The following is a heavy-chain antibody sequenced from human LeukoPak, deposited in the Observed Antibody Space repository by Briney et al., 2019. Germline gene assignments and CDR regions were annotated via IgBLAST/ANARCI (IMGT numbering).Heavy chain of an antibody. V-gene: IGHV1-46*01. Sequence: ASVKVSCKASVYTFTSYYMHWVRQAPGQGLEWMGIINPSGGSTSYAQKLQGRVTVTRDTSTSTVYMELSSLRSEDTAVYYCAREQWLVVDYWGQGTLVTVSS. D-gene: IGHD6-19*01. J-gene: IGHJ4*02. CDR2: INPSGGST. CDR1: VYTFTSYY. CDR3: AREQWLVVDY.